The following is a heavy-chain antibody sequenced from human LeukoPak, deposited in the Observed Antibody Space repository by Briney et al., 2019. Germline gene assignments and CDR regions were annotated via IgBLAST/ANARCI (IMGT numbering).Heavy chain of an antibody. CDR2: INYSGST. J-gene: IGHJ6*03. Sequence: PSETLSLTCSVSGVSLSSSNNYWRWIRQPPGKGLEWIGTINYSGSTYYNPSLKSRVIVSLDTSKSQFSLKLRYVTAAETAVYYCASLLLLTSCYYFYDMDVWGKGTTVTVSS. D-gene: IGHD2-21*01. CDR1: GVSLSSSNNY. CDR3: ASLLLLTSCYYFYDMDV. V-gene: IGHV4-39*01.